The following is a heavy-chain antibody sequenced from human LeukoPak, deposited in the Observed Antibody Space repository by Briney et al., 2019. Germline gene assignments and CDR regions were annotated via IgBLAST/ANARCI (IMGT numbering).Heavy chain of an antibody. CDR2: ISSSSSYI. V-gene: IGHV3-21*01. Sequence: GGSLRLSCAASGFTFSSYWMHWVRQAPGKGLEWVSSISSSSSYIYYADSVKGRFTISGDNSKNTLYLQMNSLRAEDTAVYYCAKGGYYDSSGYGLIDYWGQGTLVTVSS. J-gene: IGHJ4*02. CDR1: GFTFSSYW. CDR3: AKGGYYDSSGYGLIDY. D-gene: IGHD3-22*01.